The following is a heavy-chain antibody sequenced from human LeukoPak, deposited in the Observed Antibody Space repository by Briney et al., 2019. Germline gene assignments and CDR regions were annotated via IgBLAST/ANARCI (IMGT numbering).Heavy chain of an antibody. D-gene: IGHD5-24*01. V-gene: IGHV4-34*01. J-gene: IGHJ2*01. CDR2: VHYSGSA. CDR1: GGSFSGYY. CDR3: VRGQFFFAF. Sequence: SETLSLTCAVYGGSFSGYYWSWIRQPPGKGLEWIGEVHYSGSANYNPSLKSRVTISVDTSKNQFSLTLTSVTAADMAVYYCVRGQFFFAFWGRGTPVTVSS.